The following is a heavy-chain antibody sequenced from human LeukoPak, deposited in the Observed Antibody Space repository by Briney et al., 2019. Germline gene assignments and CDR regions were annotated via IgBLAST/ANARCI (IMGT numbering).Heavy chain of an antibody. J-gene: IGHJ5*02. D-gene: IGHD3-3*01. CDR1: GGSISSGGYY. Sequence: SQTLSLTCTVSGGSISSGGYYWSWIRQHPGKGLEWIGYIYYSGSTYYNPSFKSRVTISVDTSKNQFSLKLSSVTAADTAVYYCARTQARTGLFWRQNNWFDPWGQGTLVTVSS. CDR2: IYYSGST. CDR3: ARTQARTGLFWRQNNWFDP. V-gene: IGHV4-31*03.